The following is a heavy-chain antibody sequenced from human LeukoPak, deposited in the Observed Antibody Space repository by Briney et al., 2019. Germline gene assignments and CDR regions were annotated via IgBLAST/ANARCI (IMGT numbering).Heavy chain of an antibody. CDR1: GGTFSSYA. Sequence: ASVKVSCKASGGTFSSYAISWVRQAPGQGLEWMGGIIPIFGTANYAQKFQGRVTITADESTSTAYMEVSSLRSEDTAVYYCARAPYDSSGYYVAGSYYYYYYMDVWGKGTTVTISS. CDR2: IIPIFGTA. CDR3: ARAPYDSSGYYVAGSYYYYYYMDV. V-gene: IGHV1-69*13. J-gene: IGHJ6*03. D-gene: IGHD3-22*01.